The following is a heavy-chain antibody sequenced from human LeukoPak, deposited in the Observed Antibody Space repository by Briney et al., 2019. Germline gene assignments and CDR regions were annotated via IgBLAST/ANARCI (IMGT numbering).Heavy chain of an antibody. J-gene: IGHJ4*02. CDR3: ARGRRGRDGYNSDY. V-gene: IGHV4-34*01. Sequence: PSETLSLTCAVYGGSFSGYYWSWIRQPPGKGLEWIGEINHSGSTNYNPSLKSRVTISVDTSKNQFSLKLSSVTAADTAVYYCARGRRGRDGYNSDYWGQGTLVTVSS. CDR1: GGSFSGYY. D-gene: IGHD5-24*01. CDR2: INHSGST.